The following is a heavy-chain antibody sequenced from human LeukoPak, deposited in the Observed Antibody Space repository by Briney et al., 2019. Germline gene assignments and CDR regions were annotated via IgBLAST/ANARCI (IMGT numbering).Heavy chain of an antibody. J-gene: IGHJ6*02. Sequence: GGSLRLSCAASGFTFTSYSMNWVRQAPGKGLEWVSTISGGGGSTYYADSVKGRFTISRDNAKNSLYLQMDSLRGEDTAVYYCARGFYGMDVWGQGTTVTVSS. CDR2: ISGGGGST. V-gene: IGHV3-23*01. CDR1: GFTFTSYS. CDR3: ARGFYGMDV.